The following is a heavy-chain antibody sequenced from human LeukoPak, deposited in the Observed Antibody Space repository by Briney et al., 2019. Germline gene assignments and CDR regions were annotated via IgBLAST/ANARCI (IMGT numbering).Heavy chain of an antibody. CDR2: ISSSSGVTI. Sequence: TGGSLRLSCAASGFAFSNYEMNWVRQAPGKGLEWVSYISSSSGVTIYYADSVKGRFTISRDNAKNSLYLQMNSLRAEDTAVYYCARSTSGWYYFDHWGQGTLVTVSS. D-gene: IGHD6-19*01. J-gene: IGHJ4*02. CDR1: GFAFSNYE. V-gene: IGHV3-48*03. CDR3: ARSTSGWYYFDH.